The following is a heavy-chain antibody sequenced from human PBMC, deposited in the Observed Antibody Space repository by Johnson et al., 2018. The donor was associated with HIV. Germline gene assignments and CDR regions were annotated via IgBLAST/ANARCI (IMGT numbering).Heavy chain of an antibody. D-gene: IGHD4-23*01. J-gene: IGHJ3*02. CDR1: GFTFSSYG. V-gene: IGHV3-30*18. CDR3: AKESETYGGNIGFEHPFDI. CDR2: ISYDGSNK. Sequence: VQLVESGGGVVQPGRSLRLSCAASGFTFSSYGMHWVRQAPGKGLEWVAIISYDGSNKHYADSVKGRFTISRDNSKNTLDLQMNSLRAEDTAVYYCAKESETYGGNIGFEHPFDIWGQGTMVTVSS.